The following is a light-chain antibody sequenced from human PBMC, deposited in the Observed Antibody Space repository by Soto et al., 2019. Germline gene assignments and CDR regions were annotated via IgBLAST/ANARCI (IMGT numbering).Light chain of an antibody. CDR1: QSISNH. V-gene: IGKV1-39*01. CDR2: AAS. Sequence: DIQMTQSPSSLSASVGYRVTVTCRASQSISNHLNWYQQKPGKAPKLLIYAASNLHSGVPSRFSGSGSGTDFTLTISSLQLEDFATYYCQESYSRPPWMFGQGTKVDIK. J-gene: IGKJ1*01. CDR3: QESYSRPPWM.